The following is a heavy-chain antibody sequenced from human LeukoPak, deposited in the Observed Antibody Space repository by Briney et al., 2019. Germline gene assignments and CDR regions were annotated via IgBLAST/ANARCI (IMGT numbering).Heavy chain of an antibody. Sequence: GGSLRLSCAASGFTFDDYGMSWVRQAPGKGLEWVSGINWNGGSTGYADSVKGRFTISRDNAKNSLYLQMNSLRAEDTALYYCARDVFTTTVSDYYYYMDVWGKGTTVTVSS. CDR2: INWNGGST. V-gene: IGHV3-20*04. D-gene: IGHD4-11*01. CDR1: GFTFDDYG. CDR3: ARDVFTTTVSDYYYYMDV. J-gene: IGHJ6*03.